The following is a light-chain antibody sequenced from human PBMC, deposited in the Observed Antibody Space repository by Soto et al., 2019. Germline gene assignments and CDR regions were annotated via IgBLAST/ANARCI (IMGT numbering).Light chain of an antibody. CDR2: DAS. V-gene: IGKV1-5*01. Sequence: DIQMTQSPSTLSASVGDRVPITCRASQSISSWLAWYQQKPGKAPNLLIYDASSLESGVPSRFSGSGSGTEFTLTISSLQPDDFATYYCQQYNSYSRTFGQGTKVDI. J-gene: IGKJ1*01. CDR3: QQYNSYSRT. CDR1: QSISSW.